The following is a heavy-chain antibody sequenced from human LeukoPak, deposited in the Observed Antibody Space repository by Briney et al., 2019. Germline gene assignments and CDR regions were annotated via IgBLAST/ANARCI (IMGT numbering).Heavy chain of an antibody. CDR3: ARRYSSSWNNWFEP. V-gene: IGHV4-39*01. D-gene: IGHD6-13*01. CDR1: GGSISSSSYY. Sequence: PSETLSLTCTVSGGSISSSSYYWGWILQPPGKGLEWIGSIYYSGSTNDNPSLKSRVTISVDTSKNQFFLKVRSVTAADTAVYYCARRYSSSWNNWFEPWGQGTLVTVSS. CDR2: IYYSGST. J-gene: IGHJ5*02.